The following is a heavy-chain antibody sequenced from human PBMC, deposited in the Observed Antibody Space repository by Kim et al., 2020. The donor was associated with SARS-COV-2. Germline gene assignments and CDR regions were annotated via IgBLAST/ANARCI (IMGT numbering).Heavy chain of an antibody. V-gene: IGHV4-4*07. CDR3: ARVATSNSYYYYYMDV. D-gene: IGHD6-6*01. J-gene: IGHJ6*03. CDR2: ISTNGNT. CDR1: GGSISTYY. Sequence: SETLSLTCTVSGGSISTYYWSWIRQPAGKGLEWIGRISTNGNTHYNPSLKTRVTMSVDMSKNQFSLNLTSVTAADTAAYYCARVATSNSYYYYYMDVWG.